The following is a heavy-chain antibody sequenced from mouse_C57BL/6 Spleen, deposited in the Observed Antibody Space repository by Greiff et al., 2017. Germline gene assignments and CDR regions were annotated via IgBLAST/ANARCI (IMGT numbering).Heavy chain of an antibody. CDR1: GYTFTSSW. Sequence: QVQLQQPGAELVKPGASVKLSCKASGYTFTSSWMHWVKQRPGQGLEWIGMIHPNSGSTNYNEKFKSKATLTVDKSSSTAYMQLSSLTSEDSAVYYCAREVYGKSAMDYWGQGTSVTVSS. CDR2: IHPNSGST. J-gene: IGHJ4*01. CDR3: AREVYGKSAMDY. V-gene: IGHV1-64*01. D-gene: IGHD2-1*01.